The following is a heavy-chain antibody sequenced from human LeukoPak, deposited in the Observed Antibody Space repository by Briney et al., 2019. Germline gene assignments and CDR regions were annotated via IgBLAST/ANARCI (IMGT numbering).Heavy chain of an antibody. CDR2: IYYSGST. CDR1: GGSISISGFY. V-gene: IGHV4-39*01. D-gene: IGHD4-23*01. J-gene: IGHJ4*02. CDR3: ARYYGGYFDY. Sequence: SETLSLTCTVSGGSISISGFYWGCIRQPPGKGLEWIGSIYYSGSTYYNPSLKSRVTISVDTSKNQFSLKLSSVTAADTAVYYCARYYGGYFDYWGQGTLVTVSS.